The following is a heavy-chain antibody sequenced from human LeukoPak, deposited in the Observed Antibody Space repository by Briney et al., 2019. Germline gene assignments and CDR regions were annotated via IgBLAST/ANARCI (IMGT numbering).Heavy chain of an antibody. CDR2: IYYSGST. V-gene: IGHV4-30-4*01. CDR3: ARDRGDYDIN. D-gene: IGHD3-9*01. J-gene: IGHJ4*02. CDR1: VGSISSGDSY. Sequence: SETLSLTCTVSVGSISSGDSYGSWIRQPPGKGLEWIGYIYYSGSTYYNPSLKSRVTISVDTSKNQFSLKLSAVTAADTAVYYCARDRGDYDINWGQGTLVTVSS.